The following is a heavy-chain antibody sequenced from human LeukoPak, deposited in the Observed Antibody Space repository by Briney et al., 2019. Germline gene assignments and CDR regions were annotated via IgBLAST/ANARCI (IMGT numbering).Heavy chain of an antibody. J-gene: IGHJ4*02. Sequence: GGSLRLSCAASGFTFSSYWMSWVRQAPGKGLEWVAHIKQDGSEKYYVDSVKGRFTISRDNAKNSLYLQMNSLRAEDTAVYYCARSDSSSWPYYFDYWGQGTLVTVSS. CDR1: GFTFSSYW. CDR2: IKQDGSEK. V-gene: IGHV3-7*01. D-gene: IGHD6-13*01. CDR3: ARSDSSSWPYYFDY.